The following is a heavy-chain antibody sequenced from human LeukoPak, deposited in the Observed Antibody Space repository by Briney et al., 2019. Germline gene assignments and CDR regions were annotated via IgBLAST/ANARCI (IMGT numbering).Heavy chain of an antibody. CDR2: INHSGST. D-gene: IGHD6-13*01. CDR1: GGSFSGYY. CDR3: ARGSRRSPMIAASSTYYYYYMDV. Sequence: SETLSLTCAVYGGSFSGYYWTWIRQPPGKGLEWIGEINHSGSTNDNPSLKSRVTISVDTSKNQFSLRLRSVTAADTAVYYCARGSRRSPMIAASSTYYYYYMDVWDKGTTVTVSS. V-gene: IGHV4-34*01. J-gene: IGHJ6*03.